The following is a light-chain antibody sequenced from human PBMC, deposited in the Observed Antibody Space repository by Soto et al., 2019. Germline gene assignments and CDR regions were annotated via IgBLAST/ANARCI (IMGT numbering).Light chain of an antibody. J-gene: IGLJ3*02. CDR2: GNT. CDR1: SSNIGAGYD. Sequence: QSVLTQPPSVSGAPGQRVTISCTGSSSNIGAGYDVHWYQQLPGTAPKLLLSGNTNRPSGVPDRFSGSKSGTSASLAITGLQAEEEADYYCQSYDSSLSYWVFGGGTKVTVL. V-gene: IGLV1-40*01. CDR3: QSYDSSLSYWV.